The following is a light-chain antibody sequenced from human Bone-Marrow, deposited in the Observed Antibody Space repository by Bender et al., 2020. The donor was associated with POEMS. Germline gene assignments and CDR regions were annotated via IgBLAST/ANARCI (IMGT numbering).Light chain of an antibody. V-gene: IGLV2-23*02. CDR1: STNVGSYDL. Sequence: QSALTQPASVSGSPRQSITISCTGTSTNVGSYDLVSWYQQHPGKAPKLLIYEVNKRPSGVSHRFSGSKSDNTASLTIAGLQPEDEADYFCCSYAGTVVFGGGTKLTVL. J-gene: IGLJ2*01. CDR2: EVN. CDR3: CSYAGTVV.